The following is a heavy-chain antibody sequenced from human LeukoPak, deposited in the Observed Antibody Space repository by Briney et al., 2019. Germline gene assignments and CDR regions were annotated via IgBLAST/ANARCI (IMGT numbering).Heavy chain of an antibody. V-gene: IGHV3-53*01. J-gene: IGHJ4*02. D-gene: IGHD6-6*01. CDR1: GFTVSDSY. CDR3: ARDRWTYSSSSGNYFDY. Sequence: GGSLRLSCAASGFTVSDSYMNWVRQAPGKGLEWVSVIYHGDTTYYADSLKGRFTISRDNSKNTVYLQMNSLRADDTAVYYCARDRWTYSSSSGNYFDYWGQGTLVIVSS. CDR2: IYHGDTT.